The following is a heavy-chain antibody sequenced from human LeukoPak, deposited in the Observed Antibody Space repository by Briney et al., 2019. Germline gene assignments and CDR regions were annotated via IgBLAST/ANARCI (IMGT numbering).Heavy chain of an antibody. J-gene: IGHJ5*02. CDR3: ARSDYGNNWFDP. D-gene: IGHD4-17*01. Sequence: SVKVSCKAPGGTFINYAINWVRQAPGQGLEWMGGIIPIFGTANYAQKFQGRVTITADESTSTAYMELSSLRSEDTAVYYCARSDYGNNWFDPWGQGTLVTVSS. CDR2: IIPIFGTA. V-gene: IGHV1-69*01. CDR1: GGTFINYA.